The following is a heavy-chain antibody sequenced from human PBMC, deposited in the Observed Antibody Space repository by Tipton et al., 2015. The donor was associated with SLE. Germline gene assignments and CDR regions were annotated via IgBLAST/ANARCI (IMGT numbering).Heavy chain of an antibody. CDR2: IYYSGST. J-gene: IGHJ2*01. D-gene: IGHD2-2*01. V-gene: IGHV4-59*01. CDR3: ARDYGYCSSTSCYPWYFDL. Sequence: TLSLTCTVSGGSISSYYWSWIRQPPGKGLEWIGYIYYSGSTIHNPSLKSRVTMSVDTSKNQFSLKLSSVTAADTAVYYCARDYGYCSSTSCYPWYFDLWGRGTLVTVSS. CDR1: GGSISSYY.